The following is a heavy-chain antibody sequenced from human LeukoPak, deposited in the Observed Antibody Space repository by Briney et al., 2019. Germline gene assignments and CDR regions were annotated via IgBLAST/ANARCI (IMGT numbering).Heavy chain of an antibody. Sequence: PGGSLRLSCAASGFTFSSYAMSWVRQDPGKGLEWVSAISGSGGSTYYADSVKGRFTISRDNSKNTLYLQMNSLRAEDTAVYYYAKDRQIRFLDRVNYAFDIWGQGTMVTVSS. CDR1: GFTFSSYA. J-gene: IGHJ3*02. CDR2: ISGSGGST. CDR3: AKDRQIRFLDRVNYAFDI. V-gene: IGHV3-23*01. D-gene: IGHD3-3*01.